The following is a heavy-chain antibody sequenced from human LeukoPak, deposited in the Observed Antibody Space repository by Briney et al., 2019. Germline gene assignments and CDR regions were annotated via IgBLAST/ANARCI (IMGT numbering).Heavy chain of an antibody. CDR3: ARAASIAAAGTGGGLDY. CDR2: ISAYNGNT. J-gene: IGHJ4*02. Sequence: GASVKVSCKASGYTFTSYGISWVRQAPGQGLEWMGWISAYNGNTNYAQKLQGRVTMTTDTSTSTAYMELRSLRSDDTAVYYCARAASIAAAGTGGGLDYWGQGTLVTVSS. CDR1: GYTFTSYG. D-gene: IGHD6-13*01. V-gene: IGHV1-18*01.